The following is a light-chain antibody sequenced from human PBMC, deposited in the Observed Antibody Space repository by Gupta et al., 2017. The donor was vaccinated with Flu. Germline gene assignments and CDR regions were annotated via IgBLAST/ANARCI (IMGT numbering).Light chain of an antibody. J-gene: IGLJ3*02. Sequence: SDVGAYNYVSWYQQHPGEAPKLIIYGVTQRPSGVPARFSGSKAGDTAYLSVTDLQPEDEADYYCSSYSGSNDLWVVGGGTKLTVL. CDR3: SSYSGSNDLWV. CDR2: GVT. CDR1: SDVGAYNY. V-gene: IGLV2-8*01.